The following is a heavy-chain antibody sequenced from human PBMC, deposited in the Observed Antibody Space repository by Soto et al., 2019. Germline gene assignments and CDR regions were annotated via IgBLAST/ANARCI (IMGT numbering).Heavy chain of an antibody. J-gene: IGHJ4*02. CDR3: ANDRGFCSTIHCYYDY. V-gene: IGHV3-23*01. CDR1: GFTFSSYA. Sequence: GGSLRLSCAASGFTFSSYAMSWVRQAPGKGLEWVSGISGSGVNTYYADSVKGRFTISRDNSNNRLYLQMNSLRAEDTAVYPCANDRGFCSTIHCYYDYWGQGTLVTVSS. CDR2: ISGSGVNT. D-gene: IGHD2-2*03.